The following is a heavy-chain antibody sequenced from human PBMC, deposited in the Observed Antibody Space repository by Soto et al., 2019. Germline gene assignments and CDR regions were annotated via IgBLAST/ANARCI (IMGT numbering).Heavy chain of an antibody. CDR1: GGSINNSTSS. CDR2: INYRWPA. J-gene: IGHJ5*01. D-gene: IGHD2-2*01. CDR3: ANSSRSRPWFDS. Sequence: SETLSLTCSVSGGSINNSTSSWGWLRQSPGKGLEWIATINYRWPAEYNPSLKSRVTISVDRSRNVLSLQMNYVTAPDTAVYYCANSSRSRPWFDSWDKGNMVTVS. V-gene: IGHV4-39*02.